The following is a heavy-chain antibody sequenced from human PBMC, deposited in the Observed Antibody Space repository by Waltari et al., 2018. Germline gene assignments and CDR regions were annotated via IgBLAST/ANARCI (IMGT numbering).Heavy chain of an antibody. V-gene: IGHV4-61*02. Sequence: QVQLQESGPGLVKPSQTLSLTCSVSGASVASGPYSWAWIRQPAGKGLEGIGRVYVNGATFYSPSLASRLSISLDPSKNQFSLRMNSVTAADTAIYYCAKINDRSDGGWFDPWGQGLLVTVSS. D-gene: IGHD3-22*01. CDR3: AKINDRSDGGWFDP. CDR2: VYVNGAT. J-gene: IGHJ5*02. CDR1: GASVASGPYS.